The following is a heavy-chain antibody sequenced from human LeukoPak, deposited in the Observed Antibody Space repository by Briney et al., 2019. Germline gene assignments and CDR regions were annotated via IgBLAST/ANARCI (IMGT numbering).Heavy chain of an antibody. CDR2: ISVSGNT. CDR3: AKSAGYTSSWYFY. V-gene: IGHV3-23*01. J-gene: IGHJ4*02. D-gene: IGHD6-13*01. CDR1: GFTLSSYA. Sequence: GGSLRLSCAASGFTLSSYAMSWVRQGPGKGLEWVSAISVSGNTYHADSVKGRFTISRDSYKNTLYLQMNSLRAEDAAVYYCAKSAGYTSSWYFYWGQGTLVTVSS.